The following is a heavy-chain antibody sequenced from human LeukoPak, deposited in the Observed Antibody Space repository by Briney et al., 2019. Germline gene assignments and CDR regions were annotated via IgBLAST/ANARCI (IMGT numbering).Heavy chain of an antibody. CDR2: IYYSGST. D-gene: IGHD4-17*01. CDR1: GGSISSYY. J-gene: IGHJ5*02. V-gene: IGHV4-59*08. Sequence: SETLSLTCTVSGGSISSYYWSWIRQPPGKGLEWIGYIYYSGSTNYNPSLKSRVTISVDTSKNQFSLKLSSVTAADAAVYYCARQTGTTVTPNWFDPWGQGTLVTVSS. CDR3: ARQTGTTVTPNWFDP.